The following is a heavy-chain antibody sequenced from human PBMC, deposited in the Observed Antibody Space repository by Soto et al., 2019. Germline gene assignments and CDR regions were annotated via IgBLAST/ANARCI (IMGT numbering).Heavy chain of an antibody. CDR3: ARSQDSSGYWIICFGP. CDR1: GGTFSTYT. V-gene: IGHV1-69*01. CDR2: IIPSFGTA. D-gene: IGHD3-22*01. Sequence: QVQLVQSGAEVKKPGSSVKVSCKSSGGTFSTYTLAWVRQAPGQGLEWVGVIIPSFGTANYRQKFKGRVTSTADESTCTAYMELSSLRSGDTAVYYWARSQDSSGYWIICFGPWGQGTLVTVSS. J-gene: IGHJ5*02.